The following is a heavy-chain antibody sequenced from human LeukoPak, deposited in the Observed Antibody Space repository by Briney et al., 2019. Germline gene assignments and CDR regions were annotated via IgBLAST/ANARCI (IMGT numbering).Heavy chain of an antibody. CDR1: AYTFTGYY. Sequence: ASVKLSCSASAYTFTGYYLHWVRHAHGQGQEWEGCFNLNSGVTKFAQEYQGRGTVTSDTSITTAYMELRRQRSDDEAVYYCARGPPTRVVVISTGDFDYWGEGTLVTVSS. CDR3: ARGPPTRVVVISTGDFDY. CDR2: FNLNSGVT. V-gene: IGHV1-2*02. J-gene: IGHJ4*02. D-gene: IGHD3-22*01.